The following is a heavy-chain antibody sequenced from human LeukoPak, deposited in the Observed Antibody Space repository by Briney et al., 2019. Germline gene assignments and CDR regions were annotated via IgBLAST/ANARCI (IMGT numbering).Heavy chain of an antibody. D-gene: IGHD4-23*01. CDR3: ARDGGYGGTIFDY. Sequence: GGSLRLSCEAPGFTFNTYAMNWVRQAPGKGLEWVSVIGGSGGSPYYADSVKGRFTISRDNSKNTLYLQMNSLRAEDTAVYYCARDGGYGGTIFDYWGQGTLVTVSS. V-gene: IGHV3-23*01. J-gene: IGHJ4*02. CDR2: IGGSGGSP. CDR1: GFTFNTYA.